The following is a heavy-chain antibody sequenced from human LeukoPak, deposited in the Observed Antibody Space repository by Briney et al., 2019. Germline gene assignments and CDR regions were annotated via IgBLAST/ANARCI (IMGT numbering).Heavy chain of an antibody. V-gene: IGHV3-7*01. CDR3: ARLKDDVTKFDY. CDR1: GFAFSRYW. J-gene: IGHJ4*02. Sequence: GGYLRLSCAGSGFAFSRYWMAWVRQAPGKGLEWVASINQDVSRIHYVDSVKGRFTISRDNAKSSLFLQMTSRRVEDTAVYYCARLKDDVTKFDYWGQGTLVTVSS. D-gene: IGHD2-8*01. CDR2: INQDVSRI.